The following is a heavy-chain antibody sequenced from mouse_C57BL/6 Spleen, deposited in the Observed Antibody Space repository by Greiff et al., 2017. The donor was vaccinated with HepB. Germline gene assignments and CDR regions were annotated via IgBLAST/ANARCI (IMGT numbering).Heavy chain of an antibody. CDR2: IRNKANGYTT. Sequence: EVKLVESGGGLVQPGGSLSLSCAASGFTFTDYYMSWVRQPPGKALEWLGFIRNKANGYTTEYSASVKGRFTISSDNSQSILYLQMNALRAEDSATYYCARYPFPYYYAMDYWGQGTSVTVSS. CDR1: GFTFTDYY. J-gene: IGHJ4*01. CDR3: ARYPFPYYYAMDY. V-gene: IGHV7-3*01.